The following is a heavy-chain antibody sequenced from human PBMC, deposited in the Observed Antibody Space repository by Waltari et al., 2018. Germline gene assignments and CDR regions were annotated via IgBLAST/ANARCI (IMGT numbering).Heavy chain of an antibody. J-gene: IGHJ6*02. CDR2: IIPSLGIA. CDR3: AKGGDYSIRDYYYGMDV. V-gene: IGHV1-69*02. Sequence: QVQLVQSGAEVKKPGSSVKVSCKASGGTFSSYTISWVRQAPGQGLEWMGRIIPSLGIAKYAQKFQGRVTITADKSTSTAYMELSSLRSEDTAVYYCAKGGDYSIRDYYYGMDVWGQGTTVTVSS. CDR1: GGTFSSYT. D-gene: IGHD2-21*02.